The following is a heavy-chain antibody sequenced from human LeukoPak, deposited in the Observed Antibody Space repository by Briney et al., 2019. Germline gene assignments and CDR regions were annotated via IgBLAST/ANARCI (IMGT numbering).Heavy chain of an antibody. Sequence: PSETLSLTCAVYGGSFSGYYWSWIRQPPGKGLEWIGEINHSGSTNYNPSLKSRVTISVDKSKNQFSLKLSSVTAADTAVYYCARTYSSSSPDWFDPWGQGTLVTVSS. D-gene: IGHD6-6*01. J-gene: IGHJ5*02. V-gene: IGHV4-34*01. CDR2: INHSGST. CDR3: ARTYSSSSPDWFDP. CDR1: GGSFSGYY.